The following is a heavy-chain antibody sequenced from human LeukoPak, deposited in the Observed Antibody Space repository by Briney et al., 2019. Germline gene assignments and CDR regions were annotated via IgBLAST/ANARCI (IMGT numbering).Heavy chain of an antibody. CDR3: ARGFLCSSNTCSLYNWFYP. Sequence: GGSLRLSCAASGFTFSSYEMNWVRQAPGKGLEWVSYISSSGSTIYYADSVKGRFTISRANAKHSLYLQMNSLRAEDTAVYHCARGFLCSSNTCSLYNWFYPWGQGTLVTVSS. CDR1: GFTFSSYE. CDR2: ISSSGSTI. D-gene: IGHD2-2*01. J-gene: IGHJ5*02. V-gene: IGHV3-48*03.